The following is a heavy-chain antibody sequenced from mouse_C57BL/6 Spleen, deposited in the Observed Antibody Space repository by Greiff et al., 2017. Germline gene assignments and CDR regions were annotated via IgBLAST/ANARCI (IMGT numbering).Heavy chain of an antibody. CDR2: INPNNGGT. Sequence: VQLQQSGPELVKPGASVKMCCKASGYTFTDYNMHWVKQSHGKSLEWIGYINPNNGGTSYNQKFKGKATLTVNKSSSTAYMELRSLTSEDSAVYYCARRGDYYGSFDYWGQGTTLTVSS. D-gene: IGHD1-1*01. CDR3: ARRGDYYGSFDY. V-gene: IGHV1-22*01. CDR1: GYTFTDYN. J-gene: IGHJ2*01.